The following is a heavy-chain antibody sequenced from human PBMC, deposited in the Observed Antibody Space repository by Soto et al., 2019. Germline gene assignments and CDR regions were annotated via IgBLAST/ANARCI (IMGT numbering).Heavy chain of an antibody. CDR1: GFTFSSYW. CDR2: INSDGSST. V-gene: IGHV3-74*01. J-gene: IGHJ5*02. D-gene: IGHD4-17*01. CDR3: ARTRNFYGGNSWFDP. Sequence: GGSLRLSCAASGFTFSSYWMHWVRQAPGKGLVWVSRINSDGSSTSYADSVKGRFTISRDNAKNTLYLQMNSLRAEDTAVYYCARTRNFYGGNSWFDPWGQGTLVTVSS.